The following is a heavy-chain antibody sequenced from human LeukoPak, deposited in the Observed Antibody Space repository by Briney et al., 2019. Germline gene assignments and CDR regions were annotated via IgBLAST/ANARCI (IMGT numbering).Heavy chain of an antibody. CDR3: VRNGWTSVIPPFDY. J-gene: IGHJ4*02. Sequence: GGSLRLSCAASGFTFSDYYMSWIRQAPGKGREGISYISNSGTTIYYADSVKGRCTISRDNAKNSPYLQMNSLRAEDTSVYYSVRNGWTSVIPPFDYWGQGTLVTVS. V-gene: IGHV3-11*04. D-gene: IGHD3-16*02. CDR1: GFTFSDYY. CDR2: ISNSGTTI.